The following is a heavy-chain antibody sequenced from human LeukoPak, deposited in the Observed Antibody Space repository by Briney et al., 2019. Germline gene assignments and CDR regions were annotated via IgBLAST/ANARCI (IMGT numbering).Heavy chain of an antibody. CDR1: GYTFTSYG. V-gene: IGHV1-18*01. CDR2: ISAYNGNT. D-gene: IGHD3-3*01. J-gene: IGHJ4*02. Sequence: ASVKVSCKASGYTFTSYGISWVRQAPGQGLEWMGWISAYNGNTNYAQKLQGRVTMTTDTSTSTAYMELRSLRSDDTAVYYCARVSTTYYDFWSGYFTFDCWGQGTLVTVSS. CDR3: ARVSTTYYDFWSGYFTFDC.